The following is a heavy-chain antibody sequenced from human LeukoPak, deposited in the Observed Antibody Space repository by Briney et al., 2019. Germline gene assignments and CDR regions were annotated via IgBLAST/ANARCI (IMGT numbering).Heavy chain of an antibody. V-gene: IGHV3-30*18. J-gene: IGHJ4*02. CDR3: AKRGVVIRVILVGFHKEAYYFDS. CDR2: ISYDGRNK. D-gene: IGHD3-22*01. Sequence: GRSLRLSCAASRFTFSSYGMPWVRQAPGKGLEWVAVISYDGRNKYYADSVKGRFTISRDNPKNTLYLQMNSLRAEDTAVYFCAKRGVVIRVILVGFHKEAYYFDSWGQGTLVTVSS. CDR1: RFTFSSYG.